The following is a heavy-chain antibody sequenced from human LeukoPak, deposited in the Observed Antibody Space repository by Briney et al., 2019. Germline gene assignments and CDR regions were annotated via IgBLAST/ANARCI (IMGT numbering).Heavy chain of an antibody. Sequence: ASVKVSCKASGGTFSSYAISWVRQAPGQGLEWMRGIIPIFGTANYAQKFQGRVTITTDESTSTAYMELSSLRSEDTAVYYCARLWSADGGKGWRAFDIWGQGTMVTVSS. CDR2: IIPIFGTA. D-gene: IGHD4-23*01. J-gene: IGHJ3*02. CDR3: ARLWSADGGKGWRAFDI. CDR1: GGTFSSYA. V-gene: IGHV1-69*05.